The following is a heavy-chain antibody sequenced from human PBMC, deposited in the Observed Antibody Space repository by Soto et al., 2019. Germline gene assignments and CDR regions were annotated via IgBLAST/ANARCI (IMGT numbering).Heavy chain of an antibody. CDR2: IIPTFGRA. J-gene: IGHJ6*02. V-gene: IGHV1-69*06. CDR1: GGTFSSYA. CDR3: ARERGTYYYYYGLDV. Sequence: QVQLVQSGAEVKKPGSSVKVSCEASGGTFSSYAFSWVRQAPGQGLEWMGGIIPTFGRANYVQRFQGRVTITADKSTSTVYLELSSLSSDDTAVYYCARERGTYYYYYGLDVWGQGTTVTVSS.